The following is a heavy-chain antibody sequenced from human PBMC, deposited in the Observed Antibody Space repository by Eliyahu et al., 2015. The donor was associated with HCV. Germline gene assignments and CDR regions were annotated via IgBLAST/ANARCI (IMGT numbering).Heavy chain of an antibody. D-gene: IGHD6-19*01. J-gene: IGHJ5*02. Sequence: QVQLQESGPGLVKPSETLSLTCTVSGGSITTYYWSWIRQPPGKGLGWIGYIHYRGSTNYNPXLKSRVTMSLDTSKNQFSLNLTSVTAADTAVYYCASGGGGIAVAGTGGWFDPWGQGTLVTVSS. CDR1: GGSITTYY. V-gene: IGHV4-59*01. CDR3: ASGGGGIAVAGTGGWFDP. CDR2: IHYRGST.